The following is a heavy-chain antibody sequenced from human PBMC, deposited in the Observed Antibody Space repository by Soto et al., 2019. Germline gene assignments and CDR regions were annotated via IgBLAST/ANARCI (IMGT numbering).Heavy chain of an antibody. CDR2: IKSKTDGGTT. CDR3: TTDHPYTYDGSRYAH. CDR1: GFTFSNAW. V-gene: IGHV3-15*07. J-gene: IGHJ1*01. D-gene: IGHD3-22*01. Sequence: PGGSLRLSCAGSGFTFSNAWINWVRQGPGKGLEWVGRIKSKTDGGTTDYVAPVKGRFTISRDDSRNNVYLQMNSLRTEDTAVYYCTTDHPYTYDGSRYAHWAPGTLVTVS.